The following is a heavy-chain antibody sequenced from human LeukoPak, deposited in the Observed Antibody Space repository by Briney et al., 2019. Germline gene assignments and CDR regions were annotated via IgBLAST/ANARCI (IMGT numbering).Heavy chain of an antibody. CDR2: ILYDGSNK. Sequence: GGSLRLFCAASGFTFSSYAMHWVRQAPGKGLGWVGVILYDGSNKYYADSVKCRFTISRDNAKNSLYLQMNSLRAEDTAVYYCARGSTYYDSSGQVPFDYWGQGTLVTVSS. CDR1: GFTFSSYA. D-gene: IGHD3-22*01. CDR3: ARGSTYYDSSGQVPFDY. V-gene: IGHV3-30*04. J-gene: IGHJ4*02.